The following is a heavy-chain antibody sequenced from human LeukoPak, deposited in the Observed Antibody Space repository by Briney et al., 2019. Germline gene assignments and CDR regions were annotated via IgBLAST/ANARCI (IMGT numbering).Heavy chain of an antibody. CDR2: ISGSSSYI. D-gene: IGHD3-3*01. J-gene: IGHJ4*02. V-gene: IGHV3-21*01. CDR3: ARDSITIFGVVTD. Sequence: PGGSLRLSCAASGFTFSSYAMNWVRQAPGKGLEWVSSISGSSSYINYADSVKGRFTISRDNAKNSLYLQMNSLRAEDTAVYYCARDSITIFGVVTDWGQGTLVTVPS. CDR1: GFTFSSYA.